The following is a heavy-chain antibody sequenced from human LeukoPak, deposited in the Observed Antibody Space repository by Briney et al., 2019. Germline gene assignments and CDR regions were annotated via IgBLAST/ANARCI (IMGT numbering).Heavy chain of an antibody. CDR1: GFTFSSYG. Sequence: GGSLGLSCAASGFTFSSYGMHWVRQAPGKGLEWVAVISYDGSNKYYADSVKGRFTISRDNSKNTLYLQMNSLRAEDTAVYYCAKDLGGVVVPAAIPSPYYYYGMDVWGQGTTVTVSS. CDR3: AKDLGGVVVPAAIPSPYYYYGMDV. J-gene: IGHJ6*02. CDR2: ISYDGSNK. V-gene: IGHV3-30*18. D-gene: IGHD2-2*02.